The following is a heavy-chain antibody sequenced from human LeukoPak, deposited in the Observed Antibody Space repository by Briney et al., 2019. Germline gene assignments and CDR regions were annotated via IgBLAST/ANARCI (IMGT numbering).Heavy chain of an antibody. CDR3: ARDATFSGIAVAGTYDY. V-gene: IGHV3-30*02. J-gene: IGHJ4*02. D-gene: IGHD6-19*01. CDR1: GFTFSSYG. Sequence: GGSLRLSCAASGFTFSSYGMHWVRQAPGKGLEWVAFIRYDGSNKYYADSVKGRFTISRDNSKNTLYLQMNSLRAEDTAVYYCARDATFSGIAVAGTYDYWGQGTLVTVSS. CDR2: IRYDGSNK.